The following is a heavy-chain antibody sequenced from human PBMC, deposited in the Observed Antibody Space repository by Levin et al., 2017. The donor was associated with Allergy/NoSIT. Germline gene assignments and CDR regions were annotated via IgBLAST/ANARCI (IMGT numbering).Heavy chain of an antibody. J-gene: IGHJ6*02. D-gene: IGHD1-1*01. CDR1: GYSFTSYW. CDR3: ARQQLERWYGMDV. CDR2: IYPGDSDT. Sequence: GESLKISCKGSGYSFTSYWIGWVRQMPGKGLEWMGIIYPGDSDTRYSPSFQGQVTISADKSISTAYLQWSSLKASDTAMYYCARQQLERWYGMDVWGQGTTVTVSS. V-gene: IGHV5-51*01.